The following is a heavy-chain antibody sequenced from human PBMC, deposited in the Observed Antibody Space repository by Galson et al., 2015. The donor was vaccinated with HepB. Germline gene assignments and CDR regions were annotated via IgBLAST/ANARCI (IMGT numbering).Heavy chain of an antibody. CDR2: IGRGGGT. CDR3: AKPSPYGTTWYGRLEY. Sequence: SLRLSCATSGFTFSDSVMSWVRQAPGKGLEWVSAIGRGGGTEYAASVKGRFTTSRDNSKTTVYLQMNDLRAEDTALYYCAKPSPYGTTWYGRLEYWGQGNLVTVSS. V-gene: IGHV3-23*01. J-gene: IGHJ4*02. D-gene: IGHD6-13*01. CDR1: GFTFSDSV.